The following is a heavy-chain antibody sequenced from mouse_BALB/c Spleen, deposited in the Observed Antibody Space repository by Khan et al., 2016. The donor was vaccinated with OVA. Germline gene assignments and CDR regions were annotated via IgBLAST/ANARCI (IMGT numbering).Heavy chain of an antibody. CDR1: GYSFTTYY. CDR2: IDPFNGST. V-gene: IGHV1S135*01. Sequence: EVELVESGPELMKPGASVKISCKASGYSFTTYYIHWVKQSHGKSLEWIGYIDPFNGSTTYNQKFKGKATLTVDKSSSTAYMHLSSLTSEDSAVYYCSRHGTSSVFAYWGQGTLVTVSA. CDR3: SRHGTSSVFAY. J-gene: IGHJ3*01. D-gene: IGHD1-1*01.